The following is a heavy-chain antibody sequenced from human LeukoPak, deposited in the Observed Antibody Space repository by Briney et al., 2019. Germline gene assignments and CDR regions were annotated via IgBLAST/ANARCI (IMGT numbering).Heavy chain of an antibody. Sequence: SETLSLTCTVSGGSISSYYWSWVRQPPGKGLEWIGYIDYSGSTNRNPSLKSRATISVDTSKNQFSLELRFVTAADTAVYYCARESTMVRGVTSSLFDYWGQGTLVTVSS. J-gene: IGHJ4*02. CDR2: IDYSGST. CDR3: ARESTMVRGVTSSLFDY. CDR1: GGSISSYY. D-gene: IGHD3-10*01. V-gene: IGHV4-59*01.